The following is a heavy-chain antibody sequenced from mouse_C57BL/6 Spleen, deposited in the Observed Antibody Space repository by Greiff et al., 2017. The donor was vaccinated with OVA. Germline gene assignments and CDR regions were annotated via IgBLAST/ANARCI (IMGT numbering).Heavy chain of an antibody. J-gene: IGHJ4*01. CDR3: ARAYYSNHGAMDY. CDR2: IYPRDGST. Sequence: VQLQQSDAELVKPGASVKISCKVSGYTFTDHTIHWMRQRPEQGLEWIGYIYPRDGSTKYNEKFKGKATLTADKSSSTAYMQLNSLTSEDSAVYFCARAYYSNHGAMDYWGQGTSVTVSS. D-gene: IGHD2-5*01. CDR1: GYTFTDHT. V-gene: IGHV1-78*01.